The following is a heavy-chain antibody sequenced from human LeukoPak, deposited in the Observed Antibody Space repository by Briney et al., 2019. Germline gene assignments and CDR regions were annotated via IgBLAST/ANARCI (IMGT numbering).Heavy chain of an antibody. D-gene: IGHD3-9*01. V-gene: IGHV3-33*01. CDR2: IWYDGSNK. Sequence: GGSLRLSCAASGFTFSSDGMHWVRQAPGKGLECVAVIWYDGSNKYYADSVKGRFTISRDNSKNTLYLQMNSLRAEDTAVYYCARGSPCYDILTGYTFDYWGQGTLVTVSS. CDR1: GFTFSSDG. J-gene: IGHJ4*02. CDR3: ARGSPCYDILTGYTFDY.